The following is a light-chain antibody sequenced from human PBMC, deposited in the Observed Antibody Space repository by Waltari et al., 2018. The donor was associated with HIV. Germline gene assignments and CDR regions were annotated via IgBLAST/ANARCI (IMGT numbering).Light chain of an antibody. Sequence: QSVLTQPPSASGTPGQRVPISCSGSFPTIGRITVNWYQQLPGTAPKLLIYSNNQRPSGVPDRFSGSKSGTSASLAISGLQSEDEADYYCAAWDDSLSGSVIFGGGTKLTVL. CDR3: AAWDDSLSGSVI. CDR1: FPTIGRIT. J-gene: IGLJ2*01. V-gene: IGLV1-44*01. CDR2: SNN.